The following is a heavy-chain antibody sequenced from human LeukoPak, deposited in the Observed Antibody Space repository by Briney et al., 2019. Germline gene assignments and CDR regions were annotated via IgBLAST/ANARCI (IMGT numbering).Heavy chain of an antibody. V-gene: IGHV1-18*01. Sequence: ASVKVSCKASGYTFTSYGISWVRQAPGQGLEWMGWISAYNGNTNYAQKLQGRVTMTTDTSTSTAYMELRSLRSDDTAVYYCARDMGGSYYGPTGDAFDIWGRGTMVTVSS. D-gene: IGHD1-26*01. CDR3: ARDMGGSYYGPTGDAFDI. CDR2: ISAYNGNT. J-gene: IGHJ3*02. CDR1: GYTFTSYG.